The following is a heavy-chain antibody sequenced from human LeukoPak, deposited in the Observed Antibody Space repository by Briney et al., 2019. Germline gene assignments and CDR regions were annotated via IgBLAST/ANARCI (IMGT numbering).Heavy chain of an antibody. Sequence: SETLSLTCAVSGYSITSGYYWGWIRQPPGKGLEWIGSLYHSGSTYYNPSLRSRVTISVDTSKNHFSLKLSSVTAADTAVYYCARINVDYGDYAVAYWGQGTLVTDSS. J-gene: IGHJ4*02. CDR2: LYHSGST. CDR3: ARINVDYGDYAVAY. V-gene: IGHV4-38-2*01. CDR1: GYSITSGYY. D-gene: IGHD4-17*01.